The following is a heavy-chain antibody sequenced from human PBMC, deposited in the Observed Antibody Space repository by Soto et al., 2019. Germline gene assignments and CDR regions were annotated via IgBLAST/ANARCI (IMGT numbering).Heavy chain of an antibody. CDR2: IYYSGST. V-gene: IGHV4-39*01. CDR1: GGSISSSSYY. CDR3: ARQIMVRGVITG. Sequence: QLQLQESGPGLVKPSETLSLTCTVSGGSISSSSYYWGWIRQPPGKGLEWIGSIYYSGSTYYNPSLKSRVTISVDTSKNQFSLKLSSVTAAYTAVYYCARQIMVRGVITGWGQGTLVTVSS. D-gene: IGHD3-10*01. J-gene: IGHJ4*02.